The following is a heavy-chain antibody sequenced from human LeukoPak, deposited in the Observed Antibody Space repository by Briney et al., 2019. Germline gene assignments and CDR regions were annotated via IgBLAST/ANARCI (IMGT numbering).Heavy chain of an antibody. V-gene: IGHV3-7*01. Sequence: GGSLRLSCAASGITFSRSWMSWVRQAPGKGLEWVAFIKEDGGEIFYVDSVKGRFTISRDNAENFLYLQMNSLRAEDTAVYYCAKDPMVRGATYDYWGQGTLVTVSS. CDR3: AKDPMVRGATYDY. J-gene: IGHJ4*02. CDR1: GITFSRSW. CDR2: IKEDGGEI. D-gene: IGHD3-10*01.